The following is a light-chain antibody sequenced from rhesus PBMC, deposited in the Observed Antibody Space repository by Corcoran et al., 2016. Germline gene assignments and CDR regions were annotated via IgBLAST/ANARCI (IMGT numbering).Light chain of an antibody. CDR3: QHGYGTPRT. CDR1: ENVNNH. J-gene: IGKJ1*01. CDR2: KAS. Sequence: DIQMTQSPSSLSATVGDRVTITCRASENVNNHLNWYQQKPGKAPKRLIYKASTLQSGVPSRFSGSGSGTDFTFTISSLQPEDVATYYCQHGYGTPRTFGQGTKVEIK. V-gene: IGKV1-74*01.